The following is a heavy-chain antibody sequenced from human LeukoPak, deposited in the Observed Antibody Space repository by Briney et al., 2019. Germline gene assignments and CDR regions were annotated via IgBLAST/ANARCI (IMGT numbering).Heavy chain of an antibody. D-gene: IGHD1-7*01. V-gene: IGHV1-2*02. Sequence: ASVKVSCKASGYTFTGYYMHWVRQAPGQGLEWMGWINPNSGGTNYAQKFQGRVTMTRDTSISTAYMELSRLRSDDTAVYYCARDDLELRGVRFDLWGQGTLVTVSS. CDR3: ARDDLELRGVRFDL. CDR1: GYTFTGYY. CDR2: INPNSGGT. J-gene: IGHJ5*02.